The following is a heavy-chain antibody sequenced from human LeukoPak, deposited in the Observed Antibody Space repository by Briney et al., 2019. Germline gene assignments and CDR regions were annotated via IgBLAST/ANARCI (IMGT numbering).Heavy chain of an antibody. CDR1: GFTFSSYS. V-gene: IGHV3-48*01. CDR3: ARDCRPYCASSSYYHMDV. CDR2: ISGGSGSI. Sequence: GGPLRISCAASGFTFSSYSMNWVRQAPGKRLEWLSYISGGSGSIIHADSVRGRFTISRDDAMNSLYLQMNSLRAEDTAVYYCARDCRPYCASSSYYHMDVWGQWTTVTVSS. J-gene: IGHJ6*02. D-gene: IGHD2-21*02.